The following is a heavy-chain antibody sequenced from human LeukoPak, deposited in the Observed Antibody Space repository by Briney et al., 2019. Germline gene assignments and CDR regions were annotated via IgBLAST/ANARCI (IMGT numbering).Heavy chain of an antibody. D-gene: IGHD2-2*01. CDR1: GFAFSSFA. CDR3: AKDIVVVPAAMSSYYYMDV. Sequence: GESLRLSCEASGFAFSSFAMSWVRQAPRKGLEWVSAISGSGGFTYYADSVKGRFTISRDNSKNTLYLQMNSLRAEDTAIYYCAKDIVVVPAAMSSYYYMDVWGKGTTVTVSS. V-gene: IGHV3-23*01. J-gene: IGHJ6*03. CDR2: ISGSGGFT.